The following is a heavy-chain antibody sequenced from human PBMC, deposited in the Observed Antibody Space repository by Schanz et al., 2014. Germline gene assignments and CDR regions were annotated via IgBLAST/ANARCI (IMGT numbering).Heavy chain of an antibody. J-gene: IGHJ5*01. CDR1: GFTFSAYA. CDR3: AKTPREYCNYDNCPNGFDS. V-gene: IGHV3-23*01. D-gene: IGHD2-15*01. Sequence: EVQLLESGGGLAQPGGSLRLSCAASGFTFSAYAMTWVRQIPGKGLEWVAASSASGGTTYYADSVKGRFTISRDNSKNTLYLQMNSLKAEDTAVYYCAKTPREYCNYDNCPNGFDSWGQGTLVTASS. CDR2: SSASGGTT.